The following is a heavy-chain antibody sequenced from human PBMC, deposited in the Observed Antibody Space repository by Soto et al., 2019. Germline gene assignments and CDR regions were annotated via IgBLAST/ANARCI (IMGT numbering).Heavy chain of an antibody. V-gene: IGHV1-18*01. J-gene: IGHJ6*02. CDR1: GGTFGSFA. Sequence: ASVKVSCKASGGTFGSFAFTWVRQAPGQGLEWMGWISAYNGNTNYAQKLQGRVTMTTDTSTSTAYMELRSLRSDDTAVYYCARDRDGTIFGVVPHGMDVWGQGTTVTVSS. CDR2: ISAYNGNT. D-gene: IGHD3-3*01. CDR3: ARDRDGTIFGVVPHGMDV.